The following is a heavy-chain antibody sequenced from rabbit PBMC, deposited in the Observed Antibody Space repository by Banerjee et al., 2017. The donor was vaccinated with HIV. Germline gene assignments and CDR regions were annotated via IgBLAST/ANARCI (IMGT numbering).Heavy chain of an antibody. Sequence: QEQLVESGGGLVQPEGSLTLTCTASGFSFSSTYYMCWVRQAPGKGPEWIACIYGGDGSTYYASWVNGRFTISRSTSLNTVTLQMTSLTVADTATYFCARDLTDVIGWNFGWWGPGTLVTVS. V-gene: IGHV1S47*01. CDR3: ARDLTDVIGWNFGW. CDR1: GFSFSSTYY. CDR2: IYGGDGST. D-gene: IGHD1-1*01. J-gene: IGHJ4*01.